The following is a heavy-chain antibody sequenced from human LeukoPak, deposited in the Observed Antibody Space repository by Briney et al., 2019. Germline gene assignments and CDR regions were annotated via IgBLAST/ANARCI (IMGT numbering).Heavy chain of an antibody. D-gene: IGHD3-16*01. Sequence: GGSLRLSCAASEFSVGSNYMTWVRQAPGKGLEWVSSISGSGGSTYYADSVRGRFTISRDNSKNTLYLQMNSLRAEDTAVYYCAKDRYDYVWGSSSFDYWGQGTLVTVSS. V-gene: IGHV3-23*01. CDR2: ISGSGGST. CDR1: EFSVGSNY. J-gene: IGHJ4*02. CDR3: AKDRYDYVWGSSSFDY.